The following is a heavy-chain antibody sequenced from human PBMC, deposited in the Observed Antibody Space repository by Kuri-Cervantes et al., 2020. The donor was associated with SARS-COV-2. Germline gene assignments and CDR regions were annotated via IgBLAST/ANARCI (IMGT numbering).Heavy chain of an antibody. J-gene: IGHJ4*02. Sequence: SLKISCAASGFTFDDYAMHWVRQAPGKGLEWVSGISWNSGSIGYADSVKGRFTISRDNAKNSLYLQMNSMRAEDMALYYCAKDMAAAAGTGADYWGQGTLVTVSS. V-gene: IGHV3-9*03. CDR1: GFTFDDYA. CDR3: AKDMAAAAGTGADY. D-gene: IGHD6-13*01. CDR2: ISWNSGSI.